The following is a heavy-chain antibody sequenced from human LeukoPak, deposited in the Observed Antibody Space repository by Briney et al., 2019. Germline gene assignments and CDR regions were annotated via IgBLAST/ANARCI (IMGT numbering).Heavy chain of an antibody. D-gene: IGHD2-2*01. V-gene: IGHV1-18*01. Sequence: ASVKVSCKASGFTFSNYGVSWVRQAPGQGLEWMGWVSANSGNTDYAQRFQGRVTMTTDTSATTAYMELGSLTSAATAVYYCAGHTTWSGPNPFPLWGQGTMVTVSS. CDR2: VSANSGNT. J-gene: IGHJ3*01. CDR3: AGHTTWSGPNPFPL. CDR1: GFTFSNYG.